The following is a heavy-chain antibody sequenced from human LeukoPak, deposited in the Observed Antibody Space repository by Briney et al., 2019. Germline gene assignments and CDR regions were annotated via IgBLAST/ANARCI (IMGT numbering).Heavy chain of an antibody. CDR1: GGSISSTSYY. CDR3: ARFGEVHQWLYPFDY. D-gene: IGHD6-19*01. J-gene: IGHJ4*02. CDR2: IRYSGNT. V-gene: IGHV4-39*07. Sequence: SETLSLTCTVSGGSISSTSYYWGWIRQPPGKGLEWIGSIRYSGNTYYNPSLKTRVTISVDTSKNQFSLKLTSVTAADTAVYYCARFGEVHQWLYPFDYWGQGTLVTVSS.